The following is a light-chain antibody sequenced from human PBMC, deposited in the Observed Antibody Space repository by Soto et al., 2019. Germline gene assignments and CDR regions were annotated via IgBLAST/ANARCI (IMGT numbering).Light chain of an antibody. Sequence: MTQSPATLSVSPGERATLSCRASQSVSSKLAWYQQKPGKVPKLLIYAASTLQSGVPSRFNGSGSGTDFTLTISSLQPEDFATYYCQQSYTTPRTFGQGTKADIK. J-gene: IGKJ1*01. CDR2: AAS. V-gene: IGKV1-39*01. CDR3: QQSYTTPRT. CDR1: QSVSSK.